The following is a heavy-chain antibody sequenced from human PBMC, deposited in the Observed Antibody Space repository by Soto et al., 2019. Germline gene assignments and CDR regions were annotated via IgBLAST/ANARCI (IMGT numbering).Heavy chain of an antibody. J-gene: IGHJ3*02. CDR1: GFTFSSYG. CDR3: ARSYCGGDCYNDAFEI. V-gene: IGHV3-33*01. D-gene: IGHD2-21*02. CDR2: IWYDGSNK. Sequence: GGSLRLSCAASGFTFSSYGMHWVRQAPGKGLEWVAVIWYDGSNKYYADSVKGRFTISRDNSKNTLYLQMNSLRAEDTAVYYCARSYCGGDCYNDAFEIWGQGTMVTVSS.